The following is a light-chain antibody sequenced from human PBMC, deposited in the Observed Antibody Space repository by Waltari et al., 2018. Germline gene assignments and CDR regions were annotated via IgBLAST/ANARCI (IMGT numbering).Light chain of an antibody. J-gene: IGKJ1*01. Sequence: EIVMTQPPGTLSLSPGERATLSCRASQSISKSLAWYQQKPGQAPRLLIYHASSRAAGIPDRCRGSGSGTDFSLSISRLEPEDFAVYYCQHYESLPVTFGQGTKVEIK. CDR3: QHYESLPVT. V-gene: IGKV3-20*01. CDR2: HAS. CDR1: QSISKS.